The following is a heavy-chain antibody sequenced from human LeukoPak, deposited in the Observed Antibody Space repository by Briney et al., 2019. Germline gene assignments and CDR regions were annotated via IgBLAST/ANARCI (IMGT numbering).Heavy chain of an antibody. CDR1: GFTFDDYA. V-gene: IGHV3-9*01. Sequence: GGSLRLSCAASGFTFDDYAMHWVRQAPGKGLEWVSGISWRSESVDYADSVKGRFTISRDNAKSSLYLQMNSLRADDTALYYCAKDWSYGGNSWKYFGSWGQGILVTVSS. J-gene: IGHJ4*02. CDR3: AKDWSYGGNSWKYFGS. CDR2: ISWRSESV. D-gene: IGHD4-23*01.